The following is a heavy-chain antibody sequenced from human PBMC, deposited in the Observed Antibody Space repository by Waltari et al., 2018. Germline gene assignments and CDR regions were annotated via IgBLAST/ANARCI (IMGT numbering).Heavy chain of an antibody. CDR3: ARVGNWNYGVYYYGMDV. CDR2: IYHSGST. V-gene: IGHV4-4*02. CDR1: GGSISSSNW. J-gene: IGHJ6*02. D-gene: IGHD1-7*01. Sequence: QVQLQESGPGLVKPSGTLSLTCAVSGGSISSSNWWSWVRQPPGKGLEWIGEIYHSGSTNYNPSLKSRVTISVDKSKNQFSLKLSSVTAADTAVYYCARVGNWNYGVYYYGMDVWGQGTTVTVSS.